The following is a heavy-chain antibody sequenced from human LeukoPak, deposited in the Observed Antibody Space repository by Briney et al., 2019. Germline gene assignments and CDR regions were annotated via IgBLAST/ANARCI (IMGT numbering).Heavy chain of an antibody. CDR2: MYHSGTT. D-gene: IGHD3-3*01. Sequence: SETLSLTCTVSGGSINPYYWTWIRQPPGKGLEWIGYMYHSGTTNHNPSLKRRVTISVDTSKNQFSLSLTSVTAADTAIYYCARGLKDDFWSGYFRFDYWGQGTLVTVSS. J-gene: IGHJ4*02. CDR3: ARGLKDDFWSGYFRFDY. V-gene: IGHV4-59*01. CDR1: GGSINPYY.